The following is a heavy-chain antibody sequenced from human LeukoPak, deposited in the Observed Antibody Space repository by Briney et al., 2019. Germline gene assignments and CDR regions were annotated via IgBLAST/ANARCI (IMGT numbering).Heavy chain of an antibody. Sequence: ASVKVSCKASGNTFSSYYMHWVRQAPGQGLEWMGWINPNNGGTNFAQKFQGRVTMTRDTSISTVYMELSRLRSDDTPVYYCARGLLLVKFYFDYWGQGTLVTVSS. V-gene: IGHV1-2*02. D-gene: IGHD2-21*01. CDR3: ARGLLLVKFYFDY. CDR2: INPNNGGT. J-gene: IGHJ4*02. CDR1: GNTFSSYY.